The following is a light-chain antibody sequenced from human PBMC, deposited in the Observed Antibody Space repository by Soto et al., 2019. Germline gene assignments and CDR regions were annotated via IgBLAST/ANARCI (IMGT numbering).Light chain of an antibody. CDR1: SSDIGGYDD. V-gene: IGLV2-14*01. CDR3: SSYRSVNTLV. Sequence: QSALTQPASVSESPGQSITISCTGTSSDIGGYDDVSWYRHHPGKAPKLLIYEVINRPSGISNRFSGSKSGNTAYLTISELQAEDEADYYCSSYRSVNTLVFGGGTKLTVL. CDR2: EVI. J-gene: IGLJ2*01.